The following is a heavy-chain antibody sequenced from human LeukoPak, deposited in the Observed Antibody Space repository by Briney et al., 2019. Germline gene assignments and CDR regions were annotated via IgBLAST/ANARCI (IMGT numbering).Heavy chain of an antibody. J-gene: IGHJ3*02. D-gene: IGHD3-3*01. Sequence: SETLSLTCAVYGGSFSGYYWSWIRQPPGKVLEWIGEIIHSGSTNYNPSLKSRVTMSVDTSKNQFSLNLNSVTAADTAVYYCAEESPDFNDAFDIWGQGTMVTVSS. CDR3: AEESPDFNDAFDI. CDR2: IIHSGST. V-gene: IGHV4-34*12. CDR1: GGSFSGYY.